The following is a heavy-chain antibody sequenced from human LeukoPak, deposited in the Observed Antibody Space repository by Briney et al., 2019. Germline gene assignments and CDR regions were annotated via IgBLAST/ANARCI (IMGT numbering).Heavy chain of an antibody. CDR3: VREGYYGAFDI. Sequence: GGSLRLPCAASGFTFSDYSMNWVRQAPGKRLELVSYISGHSVIYYADSVKGRFTISRDNAKNSVYLQMNSLREEDTAVYYCVREGYYGAFDIWGQGTMVIVSS. J-gene: IGHJ3*02. D-gene: IGHD3-10*01. CDR1: GFTFSDYS. V-gene: IGHV3-69-1*01. CDR2: ISGHSVI.